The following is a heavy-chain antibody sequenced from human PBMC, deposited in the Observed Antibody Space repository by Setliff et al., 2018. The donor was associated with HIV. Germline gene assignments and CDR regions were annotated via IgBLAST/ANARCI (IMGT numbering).Heavy chain of an antibody. CDR3: ARKLLTRPNYYGMDV. D-gene: IGHD2-15*01. V-gene: IGHV3-11*04. J-gene: IGHJ6*02. CDR1: GFTFSDYY. Sequence: GGSLRLSCAASGFTFSDYYMSWIRQAPGKGLEWVSYISRSGTIIYYADSVKGRFTISRDDARNSLYLQMNSLKADDTAVYYCARKLLTRPNYYGMDVWGQGTTVTVSS. CDR2: ISRSGTII.